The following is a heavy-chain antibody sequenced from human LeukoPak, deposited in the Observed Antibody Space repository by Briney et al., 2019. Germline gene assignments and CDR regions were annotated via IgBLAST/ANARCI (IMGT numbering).Heavy chain of an antibody. CDR3: ARVQRWELLSAAYYFDY. Sequence: SETLSLTCTVSGGSISSSSYYWGWIRQPPGKGLEWIGSIYYSGSTYYNPSLKSRVTISVDTSKNQFSLKLSSVTAADTAVYYCARVQRWELLSAAYYFDYWGQGTLVTVS. V-gene: IGHV4-39*01. J-gene: IGHJ4*02. D-gene: IGHD1-26*01. CDR2: IYYSGST. CDR1: GGSISSSSYY.